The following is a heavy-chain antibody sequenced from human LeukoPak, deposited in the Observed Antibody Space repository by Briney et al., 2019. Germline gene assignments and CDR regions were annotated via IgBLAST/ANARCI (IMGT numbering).Heavy chain of an antibody. D-gene: IGHD4-11*01. V-gene: IGHV3-9*03. CDR2: ISWNSGSI. CDR3: AKDSHAYTVTTHYMDV. CDR1: GFTFSSYA. Sequence: GGSLRLSCAASGFTFSSYAMSWVRQAPGKGLEWVSAISWNSGSIGYADSVKGRFTISRDNAKNSLYLQMNSLRAEDMALYYCAKDSHAYTVTTHYMDVWGKGTTVTVSS. J-gene: IGHJ6*03.